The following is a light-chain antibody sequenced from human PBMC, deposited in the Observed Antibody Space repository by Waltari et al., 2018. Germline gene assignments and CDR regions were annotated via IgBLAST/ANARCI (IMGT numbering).Light chain of an antibody. CDR2: EVS. Sequence: QSALTQSPSASGSPGQSVTISCTVISSDVGDYNYVSWYPQHPGKAPKVMIYEVSKRPSGVPDRFSGSKSGNTASLTVSGLQAEDEADYYCSSYAGSNNFVVFGGGTKLTVL. CDR1: SSDVGDYNY. V-gene: IGLV2-8*01. CDR3: SSYAGSNNFVV. J-gene: IGLJ2*01.